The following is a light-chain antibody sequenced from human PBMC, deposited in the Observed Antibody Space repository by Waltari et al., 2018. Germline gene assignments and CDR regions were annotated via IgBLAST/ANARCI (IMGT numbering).Light chain of an antibody. CDR2: EGS. CDR1: SSDVGSYNL. CDR3: CSYGGFSNML. Sequence: QSALTQPASVSGSPGQSITISCTGTSSDVGSYNLVSWYQQHPDKAPKLMIYEGSKRPSGVSNRFSGSKSGNTASLTIFGLQAEDEADYYCCSYGGFSNMLFGGGTKVTVL. J-gene: IGLJ2*01. V-gene: IGLV2-23*01.